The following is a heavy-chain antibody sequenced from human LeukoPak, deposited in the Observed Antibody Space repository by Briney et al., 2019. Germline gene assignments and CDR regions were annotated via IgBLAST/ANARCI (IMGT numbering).Heavy chain of an antibody. V-gene: IGHV2-5*01. J-gene: IGHJ3*01. CDR3: ARKIGAFGV. CDR1: GFSLSTSAMG. Sequence: ASGPTLVNPTQTLTLTCTFSGFSLSTSAMGVGWIRQPPGQALEWLALIYWNDDRRYSPSLKNRLTITKGTSKNQVVLTMTNMDPVDTATYYCARKIGAFGVWGQGTMVTVSS. CDR2: IYWNDDR. D-gene: IGHD2/OR15-2a*01.